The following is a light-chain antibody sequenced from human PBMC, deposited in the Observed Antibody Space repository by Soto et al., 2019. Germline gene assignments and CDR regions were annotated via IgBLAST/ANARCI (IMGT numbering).Light chain of an antibody. CDR1: QSVSSN. Sequence: IVMTKNPATLSVSPGERATLSCRASQSVSSNLAWYQQKPGQAPRLLIYHASSRATGIPRRFSGSGSGTDFTLTISRLEPEDFAVYYCQQYSRSPWTFGQGGKV. V-gene: IGKV3-20*01. CDR3: QQYSRSPWT. J-gene: IGKJ1*01. CDR2: HAS.